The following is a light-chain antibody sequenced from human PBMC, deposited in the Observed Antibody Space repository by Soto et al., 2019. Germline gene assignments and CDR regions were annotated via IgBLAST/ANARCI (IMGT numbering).Light chain of an antibody. CDR2: AAS. Sequence: DIQMTQSPSSLSASIGDRVTITCRASQSIGSHLNWFQQKTGKAPKLLIYAASGLQTGVPSRFSGSGSGTDFTLTISSLQPEDFATYYCQQSYSTPQMYTFGQGTKVDIK. V-gene: IGKV1-39*01. CDR1: QSIGSH. J-gene: IGKJ2*01. CDR3: QQSYSTPQMYT.